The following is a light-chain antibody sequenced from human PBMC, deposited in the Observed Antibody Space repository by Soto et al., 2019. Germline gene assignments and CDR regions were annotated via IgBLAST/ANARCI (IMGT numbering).Light chain of an antibody. J-gene: IGLJ2*01. CDR3: SSYTSSSTLVV. V-gene: IGLV2-14*01. CDR2: DVS. Sequence: QSVLTQPASVSGSPGQSITISCTGTSSDVDGYNYVSWYQQHPGKAPKLMIYDVSNRPSGVSNRFSGSKSGYTASLTISGLQAEDEADYYCSSYTSSSTLVVFGGGTKLTVL. CDR1: SSDVDGYNY.